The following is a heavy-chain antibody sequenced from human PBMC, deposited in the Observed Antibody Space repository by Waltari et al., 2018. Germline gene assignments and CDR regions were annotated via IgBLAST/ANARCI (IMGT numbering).Heavy chain of an antibody. CDR1: GFSFSDHG. CDR3: AKGVSSWYVDHIDH. V-gene: IGHV3-30*02. CDR2: IRYDSSVK. J-gene: IGHJ4*02. D-gene: IGHD6-13*01. Sequence: QVQLVESGGGVVQPGGSLRLYCAASGFSFSDHGMHWVRQAPGKGLYWVAFIRYDSSVKYSGDYVEGRFTISRDNSKNTLYLQMNSLRPEDTAVYYCAKGVSSWYVDHIDHWGQGTLVTVSS.